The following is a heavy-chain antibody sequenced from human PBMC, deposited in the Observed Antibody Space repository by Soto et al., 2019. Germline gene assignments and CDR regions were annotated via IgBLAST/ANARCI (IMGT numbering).Heavy chain of an antibody. CDR1: GGSISSSNW. V-gene: IGHV4-4*02. Sequence: SETLSLTCAVSGGSISSSNWWSWVRQPPGKGLEWIGEIYHSGSTNYNPYLKSRVTISVDKSKNQFSLKLSSVTAADTAVYYCARRRATYYYDSSGYSRDFDIWGQGTMVTVSS. CDR3: ARRRATYYYDSSGYSRDFDI. D-gene: IGHD3-22*01. J-gene: IGHJ3*02. CDR2: IYHSGST.